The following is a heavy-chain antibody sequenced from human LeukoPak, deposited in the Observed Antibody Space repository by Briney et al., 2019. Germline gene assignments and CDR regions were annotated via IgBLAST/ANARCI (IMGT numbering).Heavy chain of an antibody. J-gene: IGHJ1*01. D-gene: IGHD3-22*01. CDR3: ARVGDSSGYYYSFDFQH. V-gene: IGHV1-69*05. CDR2: IIPIFGTA. CDR1: GGTFSSYA. Sequence: GASVKVSCKASGGTFSSYAISWVRQAPGQGLEWIGRIIPIFGTANYAQKFHGRVTITTDESTSTAYMELSSLRSEDTAVYYCARVGDSSGYYYSFDFQHWGQGTLVTVSS.